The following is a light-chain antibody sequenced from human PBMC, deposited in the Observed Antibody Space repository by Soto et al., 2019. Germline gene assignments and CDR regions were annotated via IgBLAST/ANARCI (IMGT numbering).Light chain of an antibody. V-gene: IGKV1-5*03. CDR2: KAS. CDR1: QTISSW. J-gene: IGKJ2*01. Sequence: DIQMTQSPSTLSGSVGDRVTITCRASQTISSWLAWYQQKPGKAPKLLIYKASTLKSGVPSRFSGSGSGTEFTLTISSLQPEDFATYFCLQYNDYPYTFGQGTKLEF. CDR3: LQYNDYPYT.